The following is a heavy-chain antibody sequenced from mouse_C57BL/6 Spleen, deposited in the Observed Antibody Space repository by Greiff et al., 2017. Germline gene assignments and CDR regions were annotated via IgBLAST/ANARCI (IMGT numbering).Heavy chain of an antibody. V-gene: IGHV1-85*01. CDR1: GYTFTSYE. J-gene: IGHJ3*01. CDR2: IYPRDGST. CDR3: AGGGDLGRFAY. Sequence: QVQLQQSGPELVKPGASVKLSCKASGYTFTSYEINWVKQRPGQGLEWIGWIYPRDGSTKYNEKFKGKATLTADKSSSTAYMQLSSLTSEDSAVDYCAGGGDLGRFAYWGQGTLVTVSA. D-gene: IGHD4-1*01.